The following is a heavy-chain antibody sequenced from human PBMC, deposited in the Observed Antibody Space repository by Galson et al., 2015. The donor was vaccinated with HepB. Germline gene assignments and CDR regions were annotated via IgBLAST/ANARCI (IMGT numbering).Heavy chain of an antibody. CDR1: DYTFTKYG. CDR2: ISAYNGNT. V-gene: IGHV1-18*01. CDR3: AREIGNPSSYSSSWQYYYYYGMDV. Sequence: SVKVSCKASDYTFTKYGISWVRQAPGQGLEWMGWISAYNGNTNYAQKPQGRVTMTTDTSTSTAYMELRSLRPDDTAVYYCAREIGNPSSYSSSWQYYYYYGMDVWGQGTTVTVSS. D-gene: IGHD6-13*01. J-gene: IGHJ6*02.